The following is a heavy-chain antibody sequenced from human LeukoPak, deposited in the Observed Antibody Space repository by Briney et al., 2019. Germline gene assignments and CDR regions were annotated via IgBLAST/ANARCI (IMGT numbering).Heavy chain of an antibody. Sequence: PSETLSLTCTVSGGPISSYYWSWIRQPPGKGLELIGFIYYSGSTNYNPSLKSRVTISVDTSRNQFSLKLTSVTAADTAVYYCARVDYDLWSGYSRAIDYWGQGTLVTVSS. J-gene: IGHJ4*02. V-gene: IGHV4-59*01. CDR1: GGPISSYY. CDR3: ARVDYDLWSGYSRAIDY. D-gene: IGHD3-3*01. CDR2: IYYSGST.